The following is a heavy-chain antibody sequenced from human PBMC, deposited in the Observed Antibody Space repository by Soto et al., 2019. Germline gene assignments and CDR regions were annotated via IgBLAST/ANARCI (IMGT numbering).Heavy chain of an antibody. CDR2: IDPGDTYA. V-gene: IGHV5-10-1*01. D-gene: IGHD2-2*01. Sequence: SLKISCTGFGYTFTTFWISWVRQMPGKGLEWMGRIDPGDTYATYSPAFQGHVTISADKATSTAYLQWSSLKASDTAMYFCARIYCTTTTCDRWFDPWRQGHLVTVSS. J-gene: IGHJ5*02. CDR3: ARIYCTTTTCDRWFDP. CDR1: GYTFTTFW.